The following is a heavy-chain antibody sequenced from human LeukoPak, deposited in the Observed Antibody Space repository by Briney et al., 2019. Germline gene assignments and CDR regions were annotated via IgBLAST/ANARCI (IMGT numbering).Heavy chain of an antibody. Sequence: SETLSLTCTVSGGSFSSYIYPWGWIRQPPGKGLEWIGSISHSGTTYYNPSLKSRVTISIDTSKSQFSLKLNSVTAADTAVYYCAREVGHSYYYYYMDVWGRGTTVTVSS. J-gene: IGHJ6*03. CDR3: AREVGHSYYYYYMDV. CDR1: GGSFSSYIYP. CDR2: ISHSGTT. V-gene: IGHV4-39*07.